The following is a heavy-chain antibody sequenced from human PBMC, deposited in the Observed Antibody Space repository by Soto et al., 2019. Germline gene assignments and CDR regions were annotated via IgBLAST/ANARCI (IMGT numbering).Heavy chain of an antibody. V-gene: IGHV1-3*01. Sequence: GASVKVSCKASGYTFTNYGINWVRQAPGQGLEWMGWINAGNGNTKYSQKFQGRVTITRDTSASTAYMELSSLRSEDTAVYYCARVPAGCSSTSCYLSYFDYWGQGTLVTVSS. CDR1: GYTFTNYG. J-gene: IGHJ4*02. CDR2: INAGNGNT. D-gene: IGHD2-2*01. CDR3: ARVPAGCSSTSCYLSYFDY.